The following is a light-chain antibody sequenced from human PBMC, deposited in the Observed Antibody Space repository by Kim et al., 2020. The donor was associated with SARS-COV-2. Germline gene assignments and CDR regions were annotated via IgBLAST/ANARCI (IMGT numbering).Light chain of an antibody. Sequence: SVFPGQTASVTCSGDELGDKYVCWYQQKPGQSPVLVIYQDTRRPSGIPERFSGSNSGNTATLTIRGTQAMDEAVYYCQVWDSSTVIFGGGTQLTVL. V-gene: IGLV3-1*01. CDR1: ELGDKY. CDR2: QDT. CDR3: QVWDSSTVI. J-gene: IGLJ2*01.